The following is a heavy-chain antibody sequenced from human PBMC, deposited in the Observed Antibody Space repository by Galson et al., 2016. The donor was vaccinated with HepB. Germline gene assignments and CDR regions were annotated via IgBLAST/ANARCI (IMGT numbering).Heavy chain of an antibody. Sequence: SLRLSCATSGFSFEDYAVHWVRQAPGKGLEWVSGISWNSAIIDYAGSVKGRFTISRDNAKNSLYLQMNSLKPEDTALYYCAKEDYWGQGTLVTVSS. J-gene: IGHJ4*02. CDR3: AKEDY. V-gene: IGHV3-9*01. CDR2: ISWNSAII. CDR1: GFSFEDYA.